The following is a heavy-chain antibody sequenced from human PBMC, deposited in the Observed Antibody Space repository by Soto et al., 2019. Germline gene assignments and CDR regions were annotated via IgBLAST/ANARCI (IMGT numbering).Heavy chain of an antibody. D-gene: IGHD2-2*01. J-gene: IGHJ5*02. CDR1: GFSFNNAW. V-gene: IGHV3-15*01. CDR2: IKSNAYGGTT. CDR3: TTTLGYCSTSCP. Sequence: EVQLVESGGGLVKPGGSLRLSCAASGFSFNNAWMNWVRKGPGKGLEWVGRIKSNAYGGTTDYAAPVKGRFTISRDDSRDTLYLQMNSLKTEDTAVYYCTTTLGYCSTSCPWGQGSLVTVSS.